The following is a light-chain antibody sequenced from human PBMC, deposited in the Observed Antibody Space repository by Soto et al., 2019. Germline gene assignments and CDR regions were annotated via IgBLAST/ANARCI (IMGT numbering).Light chain of an antibody. CDR1: QDLLHSDGRTY. Sequence: DVVLTQPPPALSVPPGQPASISCKSRQDLLHSDGRTYLYWYLQKPGQPPQLLIYEVSNRFSGVPERFSGSGSGTDFTLTISRLEPEDFAVFYCQQYGSSPVTFGQGTRLEIK. CDR2: EVS. CDR3: QQYGSSPVT. V-gene: IGKV2D-29*01. J-gene: IGKJ5*01.